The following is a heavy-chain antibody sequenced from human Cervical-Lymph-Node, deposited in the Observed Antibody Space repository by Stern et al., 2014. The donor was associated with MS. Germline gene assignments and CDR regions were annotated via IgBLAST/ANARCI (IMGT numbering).Heavy chain of an antibody. CDR3: GKDLHYWTADS. D-gene: IGHD1-1*01. J-gene: IGHJ4*02. CDR2: SGSDGGT. CDR1: GFTLRNFA. Sequence: EVQLVESGGGLVQPGGSLRLSCAGSGFTLRNFAMTWIRQAPGKGLEWGSGSGSDGGTHYAESVKGRFTISRDNSKNTLYLQMDRLTVEDTAVYFCGKDLHYWTADSWGQGTLVTVSS. V-gene: IGHV3-23*04.